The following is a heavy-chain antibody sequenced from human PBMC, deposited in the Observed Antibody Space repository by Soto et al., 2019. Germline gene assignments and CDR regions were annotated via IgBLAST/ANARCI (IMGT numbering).Heavy chain of an antibody. D-gene: IGHD3-22*01. V-gene: IGHV3-53*01. CDR2: IYRGDST. CDR3: ARYYDYSGGTSGGMDV. J-gene: IGHJ6*02. Sequence: DVQLVESGGGLIQPGGSLRLSCAASGLTVSNNSMSWVRQGPGKGLGWVSTIYRGDSTYYAGSVKGRFTISRDNSKNPLYRKMNSRRAEDTAVYYWARYYDYSGGTSGGMDVGGQGTTVTVSS. CDR1: GLTVSNNS.